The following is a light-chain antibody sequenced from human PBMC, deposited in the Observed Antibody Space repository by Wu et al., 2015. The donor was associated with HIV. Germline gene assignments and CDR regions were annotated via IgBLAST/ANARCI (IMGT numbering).Light chain of an antibody. CDR1: QTINNW. Sequence: SAFVGDRVTITCRASQTINNWLAWYQQKPGKAPKLLIYRTTSLESGVPSRFSGSGSETEFTLTISSLQPEDFATYYCQEYKGYSWTFGQGTKVEVK. J-gene: IGKJ1*01. CDR3: QEYKGYSWT. V-gene: IGKV1-5*03. CDR2: RTT.